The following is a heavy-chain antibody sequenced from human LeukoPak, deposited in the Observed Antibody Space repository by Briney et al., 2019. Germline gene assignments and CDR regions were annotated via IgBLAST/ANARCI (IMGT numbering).Heavy chain of an antibody. CDR2: MHTTEST. CDR3: AREGDYGDYSKSFYYMDV. Sequence: SETLSLTCTVSGGYIGSYYWSWIRQPAGKGLEWIGRMHTTESTDYNPSLKSRVTMSVDMSTSQVSLTLTSVTAADTAVYYCAREGDYGDYSKSFYYMDVWGKGTTVTVSS. CDR1: GGYIGSYY. J-gene: IGHJ6*03. D-gene: IGHD4-17*01. V-gene: IGHV4-4*07.